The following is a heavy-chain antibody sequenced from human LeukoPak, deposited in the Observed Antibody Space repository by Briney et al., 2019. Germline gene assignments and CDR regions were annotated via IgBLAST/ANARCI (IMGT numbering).Heavy chain of an antibody. D-gene: IGHD3-16*02. J-gene: IGHJ4*02. Sequence: ASVKVSCKFSTYILSEFSMHWVRQAHGRGLEWMGGFDPEHGEIIYAQKFQGRVTMTEDTSTDTAYMELSSLRSEDTAIYYCATWREDDYAWGSYRQQFDYWGQGTLVTVSS. CDR1: TYILSEFS. V-gene: IGHV1-24*01. CDR3: ATWREDDYAWGSYRQQFDY. CDR2: FDPEHGEI.